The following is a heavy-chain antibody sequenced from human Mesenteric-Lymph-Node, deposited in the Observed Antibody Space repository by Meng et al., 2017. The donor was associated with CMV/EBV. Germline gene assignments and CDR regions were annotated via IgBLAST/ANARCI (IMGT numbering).Heavy chain of an antibody. CDR3: VRGSLSGWLPVDY. D-gene: IGHD6-19*01. Sequence: SETLSLTCTVSGGSISSSSYYWGWIRQPPGKGLEWIGEINHSGSTNYNPSLKSRVTISVDTSKNQFSLKLSSVTAADTAVYYCVRGSLSGWLPVDYWGLGTLVTVSS. J-gene: IGHJ4*02. V-gene: IGHV4-39*07. CDR1: GGSISSSSYY. CDR2: INHSGST.